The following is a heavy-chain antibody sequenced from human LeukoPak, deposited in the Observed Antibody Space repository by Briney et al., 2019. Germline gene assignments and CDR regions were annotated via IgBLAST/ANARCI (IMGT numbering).Heavy chain of an antibody. CDR2: ISAYNGNT. J-gene: IGHJ4*02. D-gene: IGHD6-19*01. V-gene: IGHV1-18*01. CDR1: GYTFTSYG. Sequence: ASVKVSCKASGYTFTSYGISWVRQAPGQGLEWMGWISAYNGNTNYAQKPQGRVTMTTDTSTSTAYMELRSLRSDDTAVYYCARKEAVAGLFDYWGQGTLVTVSS. CDR3: ARKEAVAGLFDY.